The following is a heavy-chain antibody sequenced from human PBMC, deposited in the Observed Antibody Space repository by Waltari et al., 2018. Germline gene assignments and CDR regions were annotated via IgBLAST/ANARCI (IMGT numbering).Heavy chain of an antibody. CDR2: VSPILGIA. CDR1: GGTFSSYA. J-gene: IGHJ4*02. CDR3: ARGPSHCSSTSCWDYYFDY. Sequence: QVQLVQSGAEVKKPGSSVKVSCKASGGTFSSYAISWVRQAPGQGLEWMGGVSPILGIANYAQKFQGRVTITADESTSTAYMELSSLRSEDTAVYYCARGPSHCSSTSCWDYYFDYWGQGTLVTVSS. V-gene: IGHV1-69*04. D-gene: IGHD2-2*01.